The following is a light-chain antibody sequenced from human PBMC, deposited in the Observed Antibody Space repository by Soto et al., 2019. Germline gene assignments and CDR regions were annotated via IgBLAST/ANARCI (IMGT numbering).Light chain of an antibody. V-gene: IGLV2-14*03. CDR2: AVS. CDR3: SSYTSSSTVV. Sequence: QSALTQPASVSGSPGQSITISCTGGSSDVGGSDYVSWYLQHPGKAPKLVIYAVSNRPSGVSDRFSGSKSGNTASLTISGLQAEDEDDYFCSSYTSSSTVVFGGGTKLTVL. CDR1: SSDVGGSDY. J-gene: IGLJ2*01.